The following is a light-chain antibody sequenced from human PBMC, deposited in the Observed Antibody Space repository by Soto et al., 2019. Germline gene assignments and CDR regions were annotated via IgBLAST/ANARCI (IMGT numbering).Light chain of an antibody. Sequence: EIVLTQSPGTLSLSPGERVTLSCRASQSLSGNFLAWYQQKPGQAPRLLIHAASSRATGIPDRFSGSGSGTDFTLTISRLEPEDFAVYYCQQYGRSPRTFGQGTKVEIK. CDR1: QSLSGNF. CDR3: QQYGRSPRT. J-gene: IGKJ1*01. V-gene: IGKV3-20*01. CDR2: AAS.